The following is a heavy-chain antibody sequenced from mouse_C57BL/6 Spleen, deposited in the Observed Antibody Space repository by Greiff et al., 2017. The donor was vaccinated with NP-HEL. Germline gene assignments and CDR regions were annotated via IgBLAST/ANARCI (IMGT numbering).Heavy chain of an antibody. CDR2: IDPSDSYT. V-gene: IGHV1-50*01. CDR3: ARREFGGAGGYFDV. Sequence: QVQLQQPGAELVKPGASVKLSCKASGYTFTSYWMQWVKQRPGQGLEWIGEIDPSDSYTNYNQKFKGKATLTVDTSSSTAYMQLSSLTSEDSAVYYCARREFGGAGGYFDVWGTGTTVTVSS. CDR1: GYTFTSYW. J-gene: IGHJ1*03.